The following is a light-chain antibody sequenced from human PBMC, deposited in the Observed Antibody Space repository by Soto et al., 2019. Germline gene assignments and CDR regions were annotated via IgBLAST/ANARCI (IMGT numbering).Light chain of an antibody. V-gene: IGKV1-39*01. Sequence: DIQMTQSPSSLSASVGDRVTITCRASQSISSYLNWYQQKPGKAPKLLIYAASSLQSGVPSRFSGSRSGTYFTLSISSLQPEDFATYYCQQSYSTPPLTFVGGIKVEIK. J-gene: IGKJ4*01. CDR2: AAS. CDR3: QQSYSTPPLT. CDR1: QSISSY.